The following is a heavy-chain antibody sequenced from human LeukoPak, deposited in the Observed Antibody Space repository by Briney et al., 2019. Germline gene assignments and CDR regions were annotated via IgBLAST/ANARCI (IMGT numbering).Heavy chain of an antibody. CDR2: ISYDGSNK. CDR3: ARDRGSSQWLETGVSNWFDP. V-gene: IGHV3-30-3*01. Sequence: HGGSLRLSCAASGFTFSSYAMHWVRQAPGKGLEWVAVISYDGSNKYYADSVKGRFTISRDNSKNTLYLQMNSLRAENTAVYYCARDRGSSQWLETGVSNWFDPWGQGTLVTVSS. D-gene: IGHD6-19*01. J-gene: IGHJ5*02. CDR1: GFTFSSYA.